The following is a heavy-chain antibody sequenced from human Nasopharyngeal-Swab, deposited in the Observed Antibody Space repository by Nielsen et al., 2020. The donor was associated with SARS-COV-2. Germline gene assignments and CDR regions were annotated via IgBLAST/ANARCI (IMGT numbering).Heavy chain of an antibody. CDR3: AKGIGYCSGGSCYFDY. Sequence: GESLKISCAASGFTFSSYWMSWVRQAPGKGLEWVANIKQDGSEKYYVDSVKGRFTISRDNAKNSLYLQMNSLRAEDTALYYCAKGIGYCSGGSCYFDYWGQGTLVTVSS. CDR2: IKQDGSEK. CDR1: GFTFSSYW. D-gene: IGHD2-15*01. J-gene: IGHJ4*02. V-gene: IGHV3-7*03.